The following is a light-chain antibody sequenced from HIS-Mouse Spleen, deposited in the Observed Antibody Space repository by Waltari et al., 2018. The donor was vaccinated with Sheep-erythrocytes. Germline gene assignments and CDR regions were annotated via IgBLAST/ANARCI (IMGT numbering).Light chain of an antibody. V-gene: IGLV2-11*01. Sequence: QSALTQPRSVSGSPGQSVTISCTGTSSYVGGYNHVSWYQQHPGKAPKLMIYDVSKRPSGVPDRFSGSKSGNTASLTISGLQAEDEADYYCCSYAGSYTFVFGGGTKLTVL. CDR3: CSYAGSYTFV. J-gene: IGLJ2*01. CDR2: DVS. CDR1: SSYVGGYNH.